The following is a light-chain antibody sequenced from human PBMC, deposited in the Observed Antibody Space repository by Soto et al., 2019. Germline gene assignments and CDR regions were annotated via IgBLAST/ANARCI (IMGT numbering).Light chain of an antibody. CDR3: QQANSFPLT. CDR2: GAS. J-gene: IGKJ4*01. V-gene: IGKV3-15*01. Sequence: EIVMTQSPATLSVSPGERATLSCRASQSVSSNVAWYQQIPGQTPRLLIYGASTRATGIPVRFSGSGSGTEFTLTISSLQSEDFATYYCQQANSFPLTFGGGTKVEIK. CDR1: QSVSSN.